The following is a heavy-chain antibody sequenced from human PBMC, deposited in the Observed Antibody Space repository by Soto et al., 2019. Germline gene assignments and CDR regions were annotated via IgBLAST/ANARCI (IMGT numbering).Heavy chain of an antibody. J-gene: IGHJ3*02. CDR3: VVSAGGSPPWFDI. CDR1: GYTFITYA. V-gene: IGHV1-3*01. CDR2: INAGNGAT. Sequence: QVQLVQSGAEVEKPGASVKVSCKASGYTFITYALHWVRQAPGQRLEWLGRINAGNGATKYSQTSPGTVTITRDISATTAYMELSSLRSEDTAVYSFVVSAGGSPPWFDIWRQGTMVTVSS. D-gene: IGHD2-21*02.